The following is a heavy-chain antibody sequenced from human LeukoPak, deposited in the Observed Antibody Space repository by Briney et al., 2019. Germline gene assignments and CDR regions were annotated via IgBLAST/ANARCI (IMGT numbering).Heavy chain of an antibody. D-gene: IGHD4-17*01. CDR2: IRFDGSKE. J-gene: IGHJ4*02. Sequence: GGSLRLSCAASGFTFRRFAMDWVRQAPGKGLEWVAFIRFDGSKEDYADSVKGRFTTSRDNGKNTLYLQMNSLRVEDTAVYFCAKVGQDYGDHYFFDSWGQGTLVTVSS. CDR1: GFTFRRFA. V-gene: IGHV3-30*02. CDR3: AKVGQDYGDHYFFDS.